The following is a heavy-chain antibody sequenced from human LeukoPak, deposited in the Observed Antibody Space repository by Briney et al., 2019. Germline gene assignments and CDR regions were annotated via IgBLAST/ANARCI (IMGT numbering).Heavy chain of an antibody. J-gene: IGHJ5*02. CDR3: ASSSYSSSSS. Sequence: GGPLRLSCAASGFTFTNYWMIWVRQAPGKGLEWVANINEDGSKKYYVGSVEGRFTISRDNAKNSVFLQMNSLRAEDTAMYYCASSSYSSSSSWGQGTLVTVSS. V-gene: IGHV3-7*01. D-gene: IGHD6-6*01. CDR1: GFTFTNYW. CDR2: INEDGSKK.